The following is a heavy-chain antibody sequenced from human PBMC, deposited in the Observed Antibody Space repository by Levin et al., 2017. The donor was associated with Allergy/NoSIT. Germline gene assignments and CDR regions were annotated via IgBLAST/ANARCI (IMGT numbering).Heavy chain of an antibody. CDR3: SSYDVLTGYNN. V-gene: IGHV3-73*01. D-gene: IGHD3-9*01. CDR1: GFTFSGSA. J-gene: IGHJ4*01. CDR2: IRSRANNYAT. Sequence: GGSLRLSCAASGFTFSGSAIHWVRQASGKGLEWVGRIRSRANNYATAHAASLKGRFTISRDDSENTAYLQMNSLETEDTAVYYCSSYDVLTGYNNWGQGTLVTVSS.